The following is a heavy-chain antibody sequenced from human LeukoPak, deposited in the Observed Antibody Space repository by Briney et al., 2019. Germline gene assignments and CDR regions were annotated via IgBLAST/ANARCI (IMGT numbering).Heavy chain of an antibody. J-gene: IGHJ6*03. Sequence: SETLSLTCTVSGGSISSSSYYWGWIRQPPGKGLEWIGSIYYRGSTYYNPSLKSRVTISVDTSKNQFSLKLSSVTAADTAVYYCARGVAGLTYYYYYYMDVWGKGTTVTISS. CDR2: IYYRGST. CDR1: GGSISSSSYY. CDR3: ARGVAGLTYYYYYYMDV. D-gene: IGHD6-19*01. V-gene: IGHV4-39*07.